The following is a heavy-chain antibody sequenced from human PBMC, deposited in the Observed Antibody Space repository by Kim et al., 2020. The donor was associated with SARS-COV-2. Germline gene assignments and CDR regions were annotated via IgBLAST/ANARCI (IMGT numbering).Heavy chain of an antibody. V-gene: IGHV4-39*07. Sequence: SETLSLTCTVSGGSISSSSYYWGWIRQPPGKGLEWIGSIYYSGSTYYNPSLKSRVTISVDTSKNQFSLKLSSVTAADTAVYYCARDSFGGATKRWFDPWGQGTLVTVSS. J-gene: IGHJ5*02. CDR3: ARDSFGGATKRWFDP. D-gene: IGHD1-26*01. CDR2: IYYSGST. CDR1: GGSISSSSYY.